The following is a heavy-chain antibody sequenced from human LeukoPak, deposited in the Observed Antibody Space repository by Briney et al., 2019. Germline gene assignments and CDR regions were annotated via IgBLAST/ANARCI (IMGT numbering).Heavy chain of an antibody. CDR1: GGSFSGYY. V-gene: IGHV4-34*01. J-gene: IGHJ5*02. Sequence: SETLSLTCAVYGGSFSGYYWSWTRQPPGKGLEWIGEINHSGSTNYNPSLKSRVTISVDTSKNQFSLKLSSVTAADTAVYYCAREGRWLRDWFDPWGQGTLVTVSS. D-gene: IGHD5-24*01. CDR3: AREGRWLRDWFDP. CDR2: INHSGST.